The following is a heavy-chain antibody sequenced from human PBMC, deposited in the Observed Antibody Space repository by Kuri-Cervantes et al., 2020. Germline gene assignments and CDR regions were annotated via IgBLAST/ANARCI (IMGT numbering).Heavy chain of an antibody. CDR3: AREIALGAFDI. J-gene: IGHJ3*02. D-gene: IGHD3-16*01. CDR2: ISSGGSIQ. V-gene: IGHV3-30*03. Sequence: GESLKISCAASGFTFSSYGMHWVRQAPGKGLEWVTVISSGGSIQYYADSVKGRFSISRDNSKNTLYLQMNSLRAEDTAVYYCAREIALGAFDIWGQGTMVTVSS. CDR1: GFTFSSYG.